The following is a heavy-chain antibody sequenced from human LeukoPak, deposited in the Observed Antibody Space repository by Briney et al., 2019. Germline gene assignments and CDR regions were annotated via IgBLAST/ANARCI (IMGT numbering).Heavy chain of an antibody. CDR3: ARDVSAGADY. Sequence: SQTLSLTCAISGDSVSSNIAAWNWIRQSPSRGLEWLGRTYYRSKWTYEYAVSVKSRISNNADTSKNQFSLHLRSVTPEDTALYYCARDVSAGADYWGQGTLVTVSS. J-gene: IGHJ4*02. CDR1: GDSVSSNIAA. D-gene: IGHD6-13*01. CDR2: TYYRSKWTY. V-gene: IGHV6-1*01.